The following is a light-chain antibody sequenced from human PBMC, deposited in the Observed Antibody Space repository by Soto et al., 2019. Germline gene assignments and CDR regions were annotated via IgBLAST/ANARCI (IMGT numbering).Light chain of an antibody. CDR2: GAS. CDR1: QSISSN. CDR3: QQYDNWPRT. V-gene: IGKV3-15*01. J-gene: IGKJ1*01. Sequence: EIVMTQSPATLSVSPGERATLSCRASQSISSNLAWYQQKPGQAPSLLIYGASTRAPGIPARFSGSGSGTEFTLTISSLQSEDFAVYYCQQYDNWPRTFGQGTKVEI.